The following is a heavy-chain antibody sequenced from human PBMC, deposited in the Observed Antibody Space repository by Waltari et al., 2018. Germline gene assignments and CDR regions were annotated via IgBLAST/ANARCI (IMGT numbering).Heavy chain of an antibody. CDR3: ARYRARPSMWEYYFDY. CDR1: GYTFTSSG. V-gene: IGHV1-18*01. J-gene: IGHJ4*02. CDR2: ISAYNGNT. D-gene: IGHD6-6*01. Sequence: QVQLVQSGAGAKTPGASVKVSCNASGYTFTSSGTSWVGRAPGQGLEWMGWISAYNGNTNYEQKLQGRVTMTTDTSTSTAYMELRSLRSDDTAVYYCARYRARPSMWEYYFDYWGQGTLVTVSS.